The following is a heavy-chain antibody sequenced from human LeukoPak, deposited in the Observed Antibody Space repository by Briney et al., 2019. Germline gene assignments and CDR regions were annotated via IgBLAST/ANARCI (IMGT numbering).Heavy chain of an antibody. CDR3: ARVGGELLWFGESLLHGSDY. J-gene: IGHJ4*02. Sequence: GGSLRLSCAASGFTFSSYAMHWVRQAPGKGLEWVAVISYDGSNKYYADSVKGRFTISRDNSKNTLYLQMNSLRAEDTAVYYCARVGGELLWFGESLLHGSDYWGQGTLVTVST. CDR1: GFTFSSYA. CDR2: ISYDGSNK. V-gene: IGHV3-30-3*01. D-gene: IGHD3-10*01.